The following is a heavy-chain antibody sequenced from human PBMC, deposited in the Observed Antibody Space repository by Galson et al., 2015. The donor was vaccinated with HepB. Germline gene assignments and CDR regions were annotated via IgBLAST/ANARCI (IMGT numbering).Heavy chain of an antibody. J-gene: IGHJ6*02. CDR2: ISYDGSNK. V-gene: IGHV3-30-3*01. D-gene: IGHD4-23*01. Sequence: SLRLSCAASGFTFSSYAMHWVRQAPGKGLEWVAVISYDGSNKYYADSVKGRFTISRDNSKNTLYLQMNSLRAEDTAVYYCARVRRVVTPYYYYGMDVWGQGTTVTVSS. CDR3: ARVRRVVTPYYYYGMDV. CDR1: GFTFSSYA.